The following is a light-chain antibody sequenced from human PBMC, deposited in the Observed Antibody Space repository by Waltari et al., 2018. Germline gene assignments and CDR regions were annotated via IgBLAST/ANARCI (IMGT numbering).Light chain of an antibody. J-gene: IGKJ2*01. CDR2: GVS. CDR3: LQYNNLPDT. Sequence: DIQMTQSPASMSASVTDRVTITCQASQDVKNFLNWYRQKPGIAPELCISGVSNLETGVRLRCSGSVSGTHFTLTISSLQPDDFGTYCCLQYNNLPDTFGQGTKVEIK. V-gene: IGKV1-33*01. CDR1: QDVKNF.